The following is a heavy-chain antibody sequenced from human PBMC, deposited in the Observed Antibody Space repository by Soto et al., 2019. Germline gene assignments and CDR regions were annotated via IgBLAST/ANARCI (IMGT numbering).Heavy chain of an antibody. D-gene: IGHD2-15*01. CDR1: GFTFSSYG. V-gene: IGHV3-30*18. Sequence: PGGSLRLSCAASGFTFSSYGMHWVRQAPGKGLEWVAVISYDGSNKCYADSVKGRFTISRDNSKNTLYLQMNSLRAEDTAVYYCAKEPEGYCRGGSCYFAGLDYGGQGTLVTVSS. CDR3: AKEPEGYCRGGSCYFAGLDY. CDR2: ISYDGSNK. J-gene: IGHJ4*02.